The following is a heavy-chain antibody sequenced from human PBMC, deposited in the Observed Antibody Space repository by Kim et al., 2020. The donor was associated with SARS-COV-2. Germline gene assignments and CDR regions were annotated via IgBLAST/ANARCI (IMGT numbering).Heavy chain of an antibody. V-gene: IGHV4-4*02. Sequence: SETLSLTCAVSGGSISSSNWWSWVRQPPGKGLEWIGEIYHSGSTNYNPSLKSRVTISVDKSKNQFSLKLSSVTAADTAVYYCARYSSSWGAPEDYWGQGTLVTVSS. CDR3: ARYSSSWGAPEDY. CDR1: GGSISSSNW. D-gene: IGHD6-13*01. J-gene: IGHJ4*02. CDR2: IYHSGST.